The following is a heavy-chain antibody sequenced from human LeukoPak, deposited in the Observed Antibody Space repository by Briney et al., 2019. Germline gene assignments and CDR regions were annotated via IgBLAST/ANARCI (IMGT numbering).Heavy chain of an antibody. D-gene: IGHD4-23*01. J-gene: IGHJ4*02. Sequence: SETLSLTCTVSGGSLSSGSYYWSWIRQPPGKGLEWVGYIYYSGSTNYNPSLKSRVTISVDTSKNQFSLKLSSVTAADTAVYYCAREDATVVTGIDYWGQGTLVTVSS. CDR2: IYYSGST. CDR3: AREDATVVTGIDY. CDR1: GGSLSSGSYY. V-gene: IGHV4-61*01.